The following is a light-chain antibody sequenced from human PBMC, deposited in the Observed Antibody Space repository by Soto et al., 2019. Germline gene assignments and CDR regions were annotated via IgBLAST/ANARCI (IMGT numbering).Light chain of an antibody. CDR3: QQSYSTPS. Sequence: DIQMTQSPSSLSASVGDRVTITCRASQSISSYLNWYQQKPGKAPRLLIYAASSLQSGVPSRFSGSGSGTDFTLTISNLQPEDFATYYCQQSYSTPSFGQGTKVDIK. CDR1: QSISSY. V-gene: IGKV1-39*01. CDR2: AAS. J-gene: IGKJ1*01.